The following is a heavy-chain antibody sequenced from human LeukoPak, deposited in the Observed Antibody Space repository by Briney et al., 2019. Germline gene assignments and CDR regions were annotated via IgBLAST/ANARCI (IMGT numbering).Heavy chain of an antibody. V-gene: IGHV3-23*01. CDR2: ISGSGGST. J-gene: IGHJ3*02. Sequence: PGGSLRLSCAASGFTVSSNYMSWVRQAPGKGLEWVSAISGSGGSTYYADSVKGRFTISRDNSKNTLYLQMNSLRAEDTAVYYCASQLLWFGELLAAFDIWGQGTMVTVSS. CDR1: GFTVSSNY. CDR3: ASQLLWFGELLAAFDI. D-gene: IGHD3-10*01.